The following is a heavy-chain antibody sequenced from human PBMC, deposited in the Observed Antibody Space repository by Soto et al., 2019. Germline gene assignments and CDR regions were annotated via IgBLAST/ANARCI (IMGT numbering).Heavy chain of an antibody. V-gene: IGHV1-24*01. Sequence: ASVKVSCKVSGYTLTELSMHWVRQAPGKGLEWMGGFDPEDGGTIYAQKFQGRVTMTEDTSTDTAYMELSSLISEDTAVYYCATREATDAFDIWGQGTMVTVSS. CDR3: ATREATDAFDI. CDR2: FDPEDGGT. J-gene: IGHJ3*02. D-gene: IGHD5-12*01. CDR1: GYTLTELS.